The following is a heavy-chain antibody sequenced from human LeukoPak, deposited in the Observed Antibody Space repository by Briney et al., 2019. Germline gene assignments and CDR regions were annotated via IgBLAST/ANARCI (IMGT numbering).Heavy chain of an antibody. CDR2: ITNSGTTI. CDR3: ARDGHYDILTGYFQD. CDR1: GFTFTDYY. V-gene: IGHV3-11*01. J-gene: IGHJ1*01. Sequence: PGGSLRLSCAASGFTFTDYYMSWIRQAPGKGLEWVSYITNSGTTIYYADSVKGRFTISRDNAKNSLYLQMNSLRAEDTAVYYCARDGHYDILTGYFQDWGQGTLVIVSS. D-gene: IGHD3-9*01.